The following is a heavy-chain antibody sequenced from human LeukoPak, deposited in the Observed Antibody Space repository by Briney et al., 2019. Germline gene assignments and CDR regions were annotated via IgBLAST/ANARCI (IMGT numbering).Heavy chain of an antibody. Sequence: GGSLRLSCAASGFTFRNYGIHWVRQAPGKGLEWVAGISYDGSLKYYADSAKGRFTISRDNSKSTMSLQMNSLRAEDTAVFYCAKDTGGYHIDYWGQGTLVTVSS. CDR2: ISYDGSLK. CDR1: GFTFRNYG. V-gene: IGHV3-30*18. J-gene: IGHJ4*02. CDR3: AKDTGGYHIDY. D-gene: IGHD2-8*02.